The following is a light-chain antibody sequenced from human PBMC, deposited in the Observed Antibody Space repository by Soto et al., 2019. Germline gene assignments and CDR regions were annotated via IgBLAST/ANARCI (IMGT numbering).Light chain of an antibody. CDR2: GAS. Sequence: EIVLTQSPGTPSLSPGERATLSCRASQSVSSNFLAWYQQKPGQAPRLLIYGASNRATGFPDRFSGSGSGTDFTLTITRLEPEDFAVYFCQQYGSSPRTFGQGTKVDIK. CDR3: QQYGSSPRT. V-gene: IGKV3-20*01. CDR1: QSVSSNF. J-gene: IGKJ1*01.